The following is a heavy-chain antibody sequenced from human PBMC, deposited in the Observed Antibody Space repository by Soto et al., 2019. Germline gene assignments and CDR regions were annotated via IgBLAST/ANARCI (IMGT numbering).Heavy chain of an antibody. CDR3: AYRSSVPPGVLPRLLFV. CDR2: INSDGSST. V-gene: IGHV3-74*01. J-gene: IGHJ4*02. CDR1: GVTFSSYW. Sequence: AGGFLRLSCAASGVTFSSYWMHWVRQAPGKGLVWVSRINSDGSSTSYADSVKGRFTISRDNAKNTLYLQMNSLRAEDTAVYYCAYRSSVPPGVLPRLLFVWGQGTLVTVSS. D-gene: IGHD2-21*01.